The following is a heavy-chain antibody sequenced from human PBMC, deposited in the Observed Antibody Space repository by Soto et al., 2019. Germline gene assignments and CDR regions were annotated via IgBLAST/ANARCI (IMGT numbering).Heavy chain of an antibody. CDR3: ARDLAPYYYGSGSLASDY. V-gene: IGHV1-18*01. CDR2: ISAYNGNT. J-gene: IGHJ4*02. CDR1: GYTFTSYG. Sequence: ASVKVSCKASGYTFTSYGISWVRQAPGQGLEWMGWISAYNGNTNYAQKLQGRVTMTTDTSTSTAYMELRSLRSDDTAVYYCARDLAPYYYGSGSLASDYWGQGTLVAVSS. D-gene: IGHD3-10*01.